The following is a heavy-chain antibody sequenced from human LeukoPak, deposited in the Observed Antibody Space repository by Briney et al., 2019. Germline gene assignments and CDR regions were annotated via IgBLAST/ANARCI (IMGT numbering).Heavy chain of an antibody. J-gene: IGHJ3*02. D-gene: IGHD1-1*01. CDR3: AKVQPVDAFDI. CDR2: IGGSGSST. CDR1: GFTFSTYA. Sequence: PGGSLRLSCAASGFTFSTYAVSWVRQAPGKGLEWVSSIGGSGSSTYYADSVKGRFTISRDNSKNTLYLQMNSLRAEDTAVYYCAKVQPVDAFDIWGQGTMVTVSS. V-gene: IGHV3-23*01.